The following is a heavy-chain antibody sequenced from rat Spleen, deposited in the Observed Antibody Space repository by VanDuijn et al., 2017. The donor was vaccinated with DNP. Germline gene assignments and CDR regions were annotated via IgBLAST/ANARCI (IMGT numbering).Heavy chain of an antibody. J-gene: IGHJ3*01. CDR1: GFTFSNYD. V-gene: IGHV5-27*01. CDR3: TTDAAY. CDR2: ISTSGGST. Sequence: EVQLVESGGGLVQPGRSLKLSCAASGFTFSNYDMAWVRQAPTKGLEWVASISTSGGSTYYRDSVKGRFTVSRDNGESSLFLQMDSLRSEDSATYYCTTDAAYWGQGALVTVSS.